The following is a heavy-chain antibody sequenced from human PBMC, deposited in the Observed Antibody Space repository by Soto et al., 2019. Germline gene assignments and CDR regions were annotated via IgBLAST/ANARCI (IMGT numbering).Heavy chain of an antibody. J-gene: IGHJ6*02. CDR1: GGTFSSYA. V-gene: IGHV1-69*01. Sequence: KVSCKASGGTFSSYAISWVRQAPGQGLEWMGGIIPIFGTANYAQKFQGRVTITADESTSTAYMELSSLRSEDTAVYYCARVRQRGYYYYGMDVWGQGTTVTVSS. CDR3: ARVRQRGYYYYGMDV. D-gene: IGHD3-16*01. CDR2: IIPIFGTA.